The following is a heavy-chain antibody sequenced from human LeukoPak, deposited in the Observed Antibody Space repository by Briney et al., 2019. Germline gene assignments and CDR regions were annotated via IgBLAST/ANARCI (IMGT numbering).Heavy chain of an antibody. J-gene: IGHJ4*02. Sequence: QPGRSLRLSCAASGFTVSSNHMSWVRRAPGKGLEWVSVINSGGSTYYADSVKGRFTISRDNSKNTLYLQMNSLRAEDTAVYYCARDLAYYGSGKQNYWGQGTLVTVSS. V-gene: IGHV3-66*01. CDR3: ARDLAYYGSGKQNY. CDR2: INSGGST. CDR1: GFTVSSNH. D-gene: IGHD3-10*01.